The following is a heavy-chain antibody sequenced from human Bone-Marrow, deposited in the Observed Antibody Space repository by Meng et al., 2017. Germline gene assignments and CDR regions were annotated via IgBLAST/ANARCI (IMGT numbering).Heavy chain of an antibody. CDR3: TRDRSRGRDGYNYEGYFDS. CDR1: GFTFGDYA. CDR2: IRSKAYGGTT. J-gene: IGHJ4*02. Sequence: GESLKISCTASGFTFGDYAMSWVRQAPGQGLEWVGFIRSKAYGGTTTDAASVKGRFTISRDDSKSIAYLKMHSLKNEDTAEYYCTRDRSRGRDGYNYEGYFDSWGQGTLVTVSS. V-gene: IGHV3-49*04. D-gene: IGHD5-24*01.